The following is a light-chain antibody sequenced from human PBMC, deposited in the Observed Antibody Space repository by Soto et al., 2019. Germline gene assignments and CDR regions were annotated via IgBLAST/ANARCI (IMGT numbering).Light chain of an antibody. CDR2: GAS. Sequence: EIVLTQSPGTLSLSPGERATLSCRASQSVSSSYLAWYQQKPGQAPRLLIYGASSRATGIQDRFSGSGSGTDFTLTISRLEPEDFAVYYCHQYGSTYTFGQGTKLEIK. J-gene: IGKJ2*01. CDR1: QSVSSSY. CDR3: HQYGSTYT. V-gene: IGKV3-20*01.